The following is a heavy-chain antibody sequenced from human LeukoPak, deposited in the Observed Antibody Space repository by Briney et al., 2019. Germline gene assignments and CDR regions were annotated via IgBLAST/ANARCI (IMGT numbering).Heavy chain of an antibody. CDR3: AKDLRVLRFLSRGYSGYDGAGSYGMDV. J-gene: IGHJ6*02. V-gene: IGHV3-23*01. Sequence: GGSLRLSCAASGFTFSNYAMTWVRQAPGKGLEWVSAISGSGGSTYYADSLKGRFTISRDNYKNTLYLQMNSLRAEDTAVYYCAKDLRVLRFLSRGYSGYDGAGSYGMDVWGQGTTVTVSS. CDR1: GFTFSNYA. CDR2: ISGSGGST. D-gene: IGHD5-12*01.